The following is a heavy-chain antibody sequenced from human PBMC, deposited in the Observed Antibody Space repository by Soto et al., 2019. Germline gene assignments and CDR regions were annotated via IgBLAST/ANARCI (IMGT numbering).Heavy chain of an antibody. D-gene: IGHD4-17*01. J-gene: IGHJ4*02. CDR1: GFTFSSYA. Sequence: PGGSLRLSCAASGFTFSSYAMHWVRQAPGKGLEWVAVISYDGSNKYYADSVKGRFTISRDNSKNTLYLQMNSLRAEDTAVYYCARVDSPAGYYGGLIDYWGQGTLVTVSS. CDR2: ISYDGSNK. V-gene: IGHV3-30-3*01. CDR3: ARVDSPAGYYGGLIDY.